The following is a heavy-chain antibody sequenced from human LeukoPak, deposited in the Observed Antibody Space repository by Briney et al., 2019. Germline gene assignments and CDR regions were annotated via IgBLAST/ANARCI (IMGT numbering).Heavy chain of an antibody. Sequence: PGRSLRLSCAASGFTFDDYAMHWVRQAPGEGLEWVSGISWNSGSIGYADSVTGRFTISRDNAKNSLYLQMNSLRAEDMALYYCAKDSNSVPGYSSGWFDYWGQGTLVTVSS. CDR3: AKDSNSVPGYSSGWFDY. CDR2: ISWNSGSI. J-gene: IGHJ4*02. D-gene: IGHD6-19*01. V-gene: IGHV3-9*03. CDR1: GFTFDDYA.